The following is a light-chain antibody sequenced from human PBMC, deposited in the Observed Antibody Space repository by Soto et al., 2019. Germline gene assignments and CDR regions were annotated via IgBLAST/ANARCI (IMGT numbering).Light chain of an antibody. Sequence: QSALTQPASVSGSPGQSITISCTGTSSDIGGYKYVSWYQQHPGKAPKLMIFEVSNRPSGVSNRFSGSKSGNTASLTISGLKADNEADYYCSSYTSSGTLVVFGGGTKHTVL. CDR2: EVS. CDR1: SSDIGGYKY. CDR3: SSYTSSGTLVV. J-gene: IGLJ2*01. V-gene: IGLV2-14*01.